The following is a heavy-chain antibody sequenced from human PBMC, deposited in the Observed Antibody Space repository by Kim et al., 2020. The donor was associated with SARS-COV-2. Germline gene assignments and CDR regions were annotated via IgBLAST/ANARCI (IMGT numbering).Heavy chain of an antibody. CDR3: ARHPPWAADKGGFDP. Sequence: NPPVTSRVSMSADTAKNHFSLTLSSVTAADTAVYYCARHPPWAADKGGFDPWGQGTLVTVSS. V-gene: IGHV4-39*01. D-gene: IGHD6-13*01. J-gene: IGHJ5*02.